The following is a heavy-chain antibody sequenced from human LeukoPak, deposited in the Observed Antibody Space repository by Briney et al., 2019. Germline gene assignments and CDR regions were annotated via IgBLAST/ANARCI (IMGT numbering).Heavy chain of an antibody. CDR2: IYYSGST. CDR3: ARGGVVVVAATLGGGGFDY. J-gene: IGHJ4*02. Sequence: SETLSLTCTVSGGSISSSSYYWGWIRQPPGKGLEWIGSIYYSGSTYYNPSLKSRVTISVDTSKNQFSLKLSSVTAADTAVYYCARGGVVVVAATLGGGGFDYWGQGTLVTVSS. CDR1: GGSISSSSYY. D-gene: IGHD2-15*01. V-gene: IGHV4-39*01.